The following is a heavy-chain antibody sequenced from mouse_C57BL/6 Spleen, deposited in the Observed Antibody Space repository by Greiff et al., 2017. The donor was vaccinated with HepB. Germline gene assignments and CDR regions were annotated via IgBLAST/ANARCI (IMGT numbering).Heavy chain of an antibody. J-gene: IGHJ2*01. CDR1: GFTFSSYA. CDR3: ARVVYYYGSSPYYFDY. CDR2: ISDGGSYT. V-gene: IGHV5-4*01. Sequence: VQLKESGGGLVKPGGSLKLSCAASGFTFSSYAMSWVRQTPEKRLEWVATISDGGSYTYYPDNVKGRFTISRDNAKNNLYLQMSHLKSEETAMYYCARVVYYYGSSPYYFDYWGQGTTLTVSS. D-gene: IGHD1-1*01.